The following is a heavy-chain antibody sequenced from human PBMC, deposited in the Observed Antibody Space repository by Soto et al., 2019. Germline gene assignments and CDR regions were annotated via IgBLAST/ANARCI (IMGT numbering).Heavy chain of an antibody. V-gene: IGHV1-18*04. Sequence: XAGQDSCSTAGDTFINYASSLVRQAPGQGLEWMGWVSPYNGNANYTEKFQGRVSMTTDTSTTTAYMELTSLTSDDTAIYYCAREISLIMAAPADWGQGTLVTVSS. CDR2: VSPYNGNA. CDR3: AREISLIMAAPAD. CDR1: GDTFINYA. J-gene: IGHJ4*02. D-gene: IGHD2-8*01.